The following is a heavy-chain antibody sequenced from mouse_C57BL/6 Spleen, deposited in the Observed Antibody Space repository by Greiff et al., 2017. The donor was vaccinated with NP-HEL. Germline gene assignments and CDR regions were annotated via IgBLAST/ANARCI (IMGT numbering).Heavy chain of an antibody. Sequence: VQLQQPGAELVKPRASVKLSCKASGYTFTSYWMHWVKQRPGQGLEWIGMIHPNSGSTNYNEKFKSKATLTVDKSSSTAYMQLSSLTSEDSAVYYCARSLYYYGPYYFDYWGQGTTLTVSS. V-gene: IGHV1-64*01. CDR1: GYTFTSYW. CDR2: IHPNSGST. D-gene: IGHD1-1*01. J-gene: IGHJ2*01. CDR3: ARSLYYYGPYYFDY.